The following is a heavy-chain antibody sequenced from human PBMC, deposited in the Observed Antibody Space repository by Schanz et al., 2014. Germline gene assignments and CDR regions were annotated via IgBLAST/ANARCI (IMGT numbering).Heavy chain of an antibody. CDR1: GYTFTSYG. CDR3: ARGGYSSGWYDRDIAHFDV. Sequence: QVQLVQSGAEVKKPGASVKVSCKASGYTFTSYGISWVRQAPGQGLEWMGWITAYNGDTNYAQKLQGRVTMTTDTSTGTAYMELRSLRSDDTAVYYCARGGYSSGWYDRDIAHFDVWGQGALVTVSS. D-gene: IGHD6-19*01. V-gene: IGHV1-18*01. CDR2: ITAYNGDT. J-gene: IGHJ4*02.